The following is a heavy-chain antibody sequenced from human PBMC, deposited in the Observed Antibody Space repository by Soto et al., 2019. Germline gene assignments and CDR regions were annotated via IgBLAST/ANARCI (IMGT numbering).Heavy chain of an antibody. Sequence: GGSLRLSCAASGFTFSNYVITWVRQAPGKGLEWVSTIRGSGDITSYADSVKGRFTISRDNSKNTLYLQMNSLRADDTAVYYCASSLPAAGTDYWAQGTPVTVSS. J-gene: IGHJ4*02. V-gene: IGHV3-23*01. CDR3: ASSLPAAGTDY. CDR1: GFTFSNYV. D-gene: IGHD6-13*01. CDR2: IRGSGDIT.